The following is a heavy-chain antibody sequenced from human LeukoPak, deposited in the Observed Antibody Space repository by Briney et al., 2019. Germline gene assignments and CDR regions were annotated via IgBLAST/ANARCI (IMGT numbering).Heavy chain of an antibody. Sequence: ASVKVSCKASGYTFTGYYMHWVRQAPGQGLEWMGWINPNSGGTNYAQKFQGRVTMTRDTSISTAYMELSRLRSDDTAVYYCARVDAITNPFDYWGQGTLVTVSS. CDR3: ARVDAITNPFDY. CDR2: INPNSGGT. J-gene: IGHJ4*02. D-gene: IGHD3-3*01. CDR1: GYTFTGYY. V-gene: IGHV1-2*02.